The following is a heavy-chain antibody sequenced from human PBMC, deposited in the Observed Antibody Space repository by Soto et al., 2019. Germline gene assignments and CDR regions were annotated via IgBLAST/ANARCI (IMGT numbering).Heavy chain of an antibody. V-gene: IGHV3-23*01. Sequence: EVQLLESGGGLVQPGGSLRLSCAASGFTFSSYPMSWVRQAPGKGLEWVSTISGSGGSTYYADSVKGRFTISRDNSKNTLYLQMNGLRAEDTALYYCAKGKGGSLSYLFDYWGQGTLVTVSS. CDR1: GFTFSSYP. CDR2: ISGSGGST. J-gene: IGHJ4*02. D-gene: IGHD3-16*01. CDR3: AKGKGGSLSYLFDY.